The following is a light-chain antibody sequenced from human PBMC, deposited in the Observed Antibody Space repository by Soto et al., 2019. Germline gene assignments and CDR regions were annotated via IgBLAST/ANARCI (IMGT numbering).Light chain of an antibody. V-gene: IGKV3-20*01. Sequence: EILLTQSPGTLSLSPGERVTLSCRASQGVGNNYLAWYQQKPGQAPRLLVHGASNRATVIPDRFSGSGSETDFTLTISRLEPEDFAVYYCQQYATSPLTFGQGTKVEIK. CDR3: QQYATSPLT. J-gene: IGKJ1*01. CDR1: QGVGNNY. CDR2: GAS.